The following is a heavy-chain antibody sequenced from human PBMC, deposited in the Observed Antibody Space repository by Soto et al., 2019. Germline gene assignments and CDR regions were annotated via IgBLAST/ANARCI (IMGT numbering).Heavy chain of an antibody. Sequence: GGSLRLSCAASGFTFSSYAMSWVRQAPGKGLEWVSAICGSGGSTYYADSVKGRFTISRDNSKNTLYLQMNSLRAEDTAVYYCAKPLDYGDNKRGYYYGMDVWGQGTTVTVS. V-gene: IGHV3-23*01. CDR3: AKPLDYGDNKRGYYYGMDV. J-gene: IGHJ6*02. D-gene: IGHD4-17*01. CDR2: ICGSGGST. CDR1: GFTFSSYA.